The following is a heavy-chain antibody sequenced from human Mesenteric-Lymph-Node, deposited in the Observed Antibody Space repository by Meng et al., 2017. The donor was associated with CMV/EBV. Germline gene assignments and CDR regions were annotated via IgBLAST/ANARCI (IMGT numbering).Heavy chain of an antibody. V-gene: IGHV2-5*02. CDR2: IYWDDDK. CDR1: GFSVSTSGVD. CDR3: AHRRQGAYVNY. Sequence: FSGFSVSTSGVDVSWIRQPPGKALEWLALIYWDDDKRYSPSLKSRLAITKDTSKNKVVLTLTNMDPVDTATYCCAHRRQGAYVNYWGQGTLVIVSS. J-gene: IGHJ4*02. D-gene: IGHD3-10*02.